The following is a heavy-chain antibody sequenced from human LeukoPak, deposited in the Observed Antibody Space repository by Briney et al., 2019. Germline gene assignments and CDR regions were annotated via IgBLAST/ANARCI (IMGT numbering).Heavy chain of an antibody. D-gene: IGHD6-19*01. Sequence: ASVKVSCKASGGTFSSYAISWVRQAPGQGLEWMGGIIPILGTANYAQKFQGRVTITADESTSTAYMELSSLRSEDTAVYYCARATEAGTLYAFDIWGQGTMVTVSS. CDR1: GGTFSSYA. V-gene: IGHV1-69*13. J-gene: IGHJ3*02. CDR3: ARATEAGTLYAFDI. CDR2: IIPILGTA.